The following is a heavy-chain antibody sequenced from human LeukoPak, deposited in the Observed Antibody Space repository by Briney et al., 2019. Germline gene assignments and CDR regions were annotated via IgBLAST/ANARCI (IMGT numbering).Heavy chain of an antibody. CDR1: GFTFSSYW. J-gene: IGHJ6*03. CDR2: IKTDGSNT. V-gene: IGHV3-74*01. CDR3: ARVRGVIGYMDV. Sequence: PGGSLRLSCAASGFTFSSYWMHWVRQAPGKGLVWVSRIKTDGSNTNYADSVKGRFTISRDNSKNTLYLQMNSLRAEDTAVYYCARVRGVIGYMDVWGKGTTVTISS. D-gene: IGHD3-10*01.